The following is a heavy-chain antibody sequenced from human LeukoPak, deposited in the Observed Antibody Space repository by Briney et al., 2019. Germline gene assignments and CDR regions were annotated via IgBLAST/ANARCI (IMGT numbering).Heavy chain of an antibody. D-gene: IGHD3-3*01. V-gene: IGHV4-59*12. J-gene: IGHJ5*02. Sequence: PSETLSLTCTVSGGSISSYYWSWIRQPPGKGLEWIGYIYYSGSTNYNPSLKSRVTISVDTSKTQFSLKLSSVTAADTAVYYCARESGGIFETWGQGTLVTVSS. CDR3: ARESGGIFET. CDR1: GGSISSYY. CDR2: IYYSGST.